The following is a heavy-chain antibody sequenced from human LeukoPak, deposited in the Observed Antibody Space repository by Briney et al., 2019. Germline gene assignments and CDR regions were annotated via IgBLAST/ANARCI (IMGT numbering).Heavy chain of an antibody. CDR2: IGAAGDT. V-gene: IGHV3-13*01. J-gene: IGHJ3*02. Sequence: PGESLRLSCVASGFSFSSHDMHWVRQITGKGLEWVSAIGAAGDTYYLDSVKGRFTISRENAENSLYLQMNSLRAGDTAIYYCVKVGRRMATRSAFDIWGQGTMVTVSS. CDR3: VKVGRRMATRSAFDI. CDR1: GFSFSSHD. D-gene: IGHD5-24*01.